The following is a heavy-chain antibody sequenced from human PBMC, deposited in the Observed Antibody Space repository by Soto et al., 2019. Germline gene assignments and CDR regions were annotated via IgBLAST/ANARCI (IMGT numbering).Heavy chain of an antibody. CDR3: ARACIVHVSYAMDV. Sequence: SETLSLTCTVSGGSIGGDSWSWIRQSPGKGLDFIGYIYHSGSTNYNPSLKSRVTISMDTSKNQFSLRLSSVTAADTAVYYCARACIVHVSYAMDVWCQGTTVTVSS. CDR2: IYHSGST. CDR1: GGSIGGDS. V-gene: IGHV4-59*01. J-gene: IGHJ6*02. D-gene: IGHD2-8*01.